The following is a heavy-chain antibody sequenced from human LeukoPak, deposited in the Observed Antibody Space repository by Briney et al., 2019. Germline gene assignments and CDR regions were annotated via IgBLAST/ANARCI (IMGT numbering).Heavy chain of an antibody. Sequence: PSETLSLTCTVSGGSIGSYYGSWIRQPPGKGLEWIGYIYYSGSTNYNPSLKSRVTISVDTSKNQFSLKLSSVTAADTAVYYCASSYYDSSGPNYWGQGTLVTVSS. CDR2: IYYSGST. CDR3: ASSYYDSSGPNY. CDR1: GGSIGSYY. J-gene: IGHJ4*02. V-gene: IGHV4-59*01. D-gene: IGHD3-22*01.